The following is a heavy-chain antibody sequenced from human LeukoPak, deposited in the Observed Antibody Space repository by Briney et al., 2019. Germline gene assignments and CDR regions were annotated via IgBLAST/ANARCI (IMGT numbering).Heavy chain of an antibody. CDR2: ITTSGGST. Sequence: GGSLRLSCAASGFIFSSYAMSWVRQAPGKGLEWVSAITTSGGSTYYADSVKGRFTISRDNSKNTLYLQMKSLRGEDTAVYYCAKDRRIPSGSNFDYWGQGTLVTVSS. CDR1: GFIFSSYA. CDR3: AKDRRIPSGSNFDY. V-gene: IGHV3-23*01. J-gene: IGHJ4*02. D-gene: IGHD1-26*01.